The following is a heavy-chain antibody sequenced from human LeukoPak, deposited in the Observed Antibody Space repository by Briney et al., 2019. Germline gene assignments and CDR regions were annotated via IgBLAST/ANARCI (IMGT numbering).Heavy chain of an antibody. V-gene: IGHV3-30-3*01. D-gene: IGHD3-22*01. CDR1: GFTFSSYA. CDR3: ARDNSGYGPYVLDV. CDR2: ISYDGSNK. Sequence: GGSLRLSCAASGFTFSSYAMHWVRQAPGKGLEWVAVISYDGSNKYYADSVKGRFTISRDNSKNTLYLQMNSLRAEDTAVYYCARDNSGYGPYVLDVWGQGATVTVSS. J-gene: IGHJ6*02.